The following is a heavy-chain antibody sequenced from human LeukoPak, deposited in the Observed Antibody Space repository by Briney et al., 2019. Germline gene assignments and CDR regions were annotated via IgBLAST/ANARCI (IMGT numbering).Heavy chain of an antibody. D-gene: IGHD5-18*01. CDR3: AREWGYSYGTYSDY. CDR1: GFTFSSYW. Sequence: GGSLRLSCAAPGFTFSSYWMSWVRQAPGKGLEWVANIKQDGSEKYYVDSVKGRFTISRDNAKNSLYLQMNSLRAEDTAVYYCAREWGYSYGTYSDYWGQGTLVTVSS. CDR2: IKQDGSEK. J-gene: IGHJ4*02. V-gene: IGHV3-7*01.